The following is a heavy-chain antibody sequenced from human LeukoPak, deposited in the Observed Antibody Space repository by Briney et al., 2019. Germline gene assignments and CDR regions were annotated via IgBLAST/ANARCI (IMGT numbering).Heavy chain of an antibody. CDR2: IYYSGST. J-gene: IGHJ4*02. D-gene: IGHD3-10*01. V-gene: IGHV4-39*07. CDR1: GGSISSSSYY. CDR3: ARDRDSGSREARFDY. Sequence: PSETLSLTCTVSGGSISSSSYYWGWIRQPPGKGLEWIGSIYYSGSTYYNPSLKSRVTISVDTSKNQFSLKLSSVTAADTAVYYCARDRDSGSREARFDYWGQGTLVTVSS.